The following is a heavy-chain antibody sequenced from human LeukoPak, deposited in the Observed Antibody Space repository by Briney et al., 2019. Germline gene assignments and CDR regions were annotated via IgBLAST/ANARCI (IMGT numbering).Heavy chain of an antibody. Sequence: GGSLRLSCAASGFTFSSYGMHWVRQAPGKGLEWVANIKQDGSEKYYVDSVKGRFTISRDNAKNSLYLQMNSLRAEDTAVYYCARDSTGYGYEEWYWGQGTLVTVSS. CDR2: IKQDGSEK. J-gene: IGHJ4*02. CDR3: ARDSTGYGYEEWY. V-gene: IGHV3-7*01. D-gene: IGHD5-18*01. CDR1: GFTFSSYG.